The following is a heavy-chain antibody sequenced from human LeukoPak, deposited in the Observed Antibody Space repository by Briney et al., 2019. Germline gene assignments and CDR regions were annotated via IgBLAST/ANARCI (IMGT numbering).Heavy chain of an antibody. D-gene: IGHD3-9*01. CDR3: ASALVLQEQRAPPITIFRY. CDR2: IIPIFGTA. V-gene: IGHV1-69*13. Sequence: SVKVSCKASGYTFPGFAIGWVRQAPGQGLEWMGGIIPIFGTANYAQKFQGRVTITADESTSTAYMELSSLRSEDTAVYYCASALVLQEQRAPPITIFRYWGQGTLVTVSS. CDR1: GYTFPGFA. J-gene: IGHJ4*02.